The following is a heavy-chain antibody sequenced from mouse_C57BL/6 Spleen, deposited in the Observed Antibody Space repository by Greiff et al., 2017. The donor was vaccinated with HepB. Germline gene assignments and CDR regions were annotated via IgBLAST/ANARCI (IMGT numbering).Heavy chain of an antibody. Sequence: ESGPGLVKPSQSLSLTCSVTGYSITSGYYWNWIRQFPGNKLEWMGYISYDGSNNYNPSLKNRISITRDTSKNQFFLKLNSVTTEDTATYYCATFRQLRPHYYAMDYWGQGTSVTVSS. J-gene: IGHJ4*01. CDR2: ISYDGSN. D-gene: IGHD3-2*02. CDR3: ATFRQLRPHYYAMDY. V-gene: IGHV3-6*01. CDR1: GYSITSGYY.